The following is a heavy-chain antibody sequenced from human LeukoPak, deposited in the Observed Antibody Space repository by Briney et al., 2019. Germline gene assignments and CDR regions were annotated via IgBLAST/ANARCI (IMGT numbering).Heavy chain of an antibody. D-gene: IGHD2-8*01. CDR1: GFPFSDFS. CDR2: TNSGGTST. J-gene: IGHJ4*02. V-gene: IGHV3-23*01. Sequence: GGSLRLSCATSGFPFSDFSMSWVPQAPGKGLEWISTTNSGGTSTYYAESVKGRFTISRDNSKNTLYLQMSSLRVEDTAVYYFAKQSYARSLGEGGPGTLVSVSS. CDR3: AKQSYARSLGE.